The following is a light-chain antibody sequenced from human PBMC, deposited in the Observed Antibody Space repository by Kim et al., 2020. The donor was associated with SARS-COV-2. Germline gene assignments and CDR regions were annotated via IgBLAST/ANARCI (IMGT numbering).Light chain of an antibody. J-gene: IGLJ2*01. V-gene: IGLV3-1*01. CDR1: GLGDKD. CDR2: QDY. Sequence: VSAGQSATISCSGHGLGDKDAAWYQQKPGQSPVLIIYQDYQRPSGIPERFSGSSSGNTATLTISGTQLLDEADYYCQAWDSSTVVFGGGTQLTVL. CDR3: QAWDSSTVV.